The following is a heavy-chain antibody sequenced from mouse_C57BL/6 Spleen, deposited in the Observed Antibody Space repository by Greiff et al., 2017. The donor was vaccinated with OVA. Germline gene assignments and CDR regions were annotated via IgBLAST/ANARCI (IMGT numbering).Heavy chain of an antibody. J-gene: IGHJ4*01. CDR1: GFTFSDYY. Sequence: EVQGVESGGGLVQPGGSLKLSCAASGFTFSDYYMYWVRQTPEKRLEWVAYISNGGGSTYYPDTVKGRFTISRDNAKNTLYLQMSRLKSEDTAMYYCARLNGNYGAMDYWGQGTSVTVSS. CDR2: ISNGGGST. D-gene: IGHD2-1*01. CDR3: ARLNGNYGAMDY. V-gene: IGHV5-12*01.